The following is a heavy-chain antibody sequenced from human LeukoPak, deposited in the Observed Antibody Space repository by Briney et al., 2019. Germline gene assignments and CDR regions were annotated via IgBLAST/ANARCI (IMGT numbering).Heavy chain of an antibody. J-gene: IGHJ4*02. CDR3: AKDVTGFLAAAGQWGFDY. CDR2: ISYDGSNK. CDR1: GFTFSSYG. Sequence: GRSLRLSCAASGFTFSSYGMHWVRQAPGKGLEWVAVISYDGSNKYYADSVKGRFTISRDNSKNTLYLQMSSLRAEDTALYYCAKDVTGFLAAAGQWGFDYWGQGILVTVSS. D-gene: IGHD6-13*01. V-gene: IGHV3-30*18.